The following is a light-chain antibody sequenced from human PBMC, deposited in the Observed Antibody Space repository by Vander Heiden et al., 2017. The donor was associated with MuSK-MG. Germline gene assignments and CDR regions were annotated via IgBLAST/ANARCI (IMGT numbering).Light chain of an antibody. J-gene: IGKJ1*01. V-gene: IGKV1-5*03. Sequence: DIQMTQSPSTLSASVGDRVTITCRASQSINSWLDWYQQKPGKAPKLLIYKASNLESGVPSRFSGSGSGTEFTLTISSLQPDDFATYYCQQYKTYWTFGQGTKVEIK. CDR2: KAS. CDR1: QSINSW. CDR3: QQYKTYWT.